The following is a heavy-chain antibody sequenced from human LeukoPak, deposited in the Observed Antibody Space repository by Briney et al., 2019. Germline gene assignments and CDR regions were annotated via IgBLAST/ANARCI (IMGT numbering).Heavy chain of an antibody. CDR3: ARDPTSQRGWGRVSITIFGVGEEDY. CDR1: GFTFSSYA. J-gene: IGHJ4*02. CDR2: ISGSGGST. D-gene: IGHD3-3*01. V-gene: IGHV3-23*01. Sequence: GGSLRLSCAASGFTFSSYAMSWVRQAPGKGLEWVSAISGSGGSTYYADSVKGRFTISRDNSKNTLYLQMNSLRAEDTAVYYCARDPTSQRGWGRVSITIFGVGEEDYWGQGTLVTVSS.